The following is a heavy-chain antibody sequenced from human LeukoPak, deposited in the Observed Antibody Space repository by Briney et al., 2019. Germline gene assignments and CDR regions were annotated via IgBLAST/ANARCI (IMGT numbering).Heavy chain of an antibody. CDR2: IYYSGST. Sequence: SETLSLTCTVSGGSISSGGYYWSWIRRHPGKGLEWIGYIYYSGSTYYNPSLKSRVTISVDTSKNQFSLKLSSVTAADTAVYYCARGRLGAVHYFDYWGQGTLVTVSS. J-gene: IGHJ4*02. CDR1: GGSISSGGYY. D-gene: IGHD7-27*01. CDR3: ARGRLGAVHYFDY. V-gene: IGHV4-31*03.